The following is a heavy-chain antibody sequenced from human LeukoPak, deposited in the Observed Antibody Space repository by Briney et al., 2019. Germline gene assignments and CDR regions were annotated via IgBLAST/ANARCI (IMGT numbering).Heavy chain of an antibody. V-gene: IGHV3-11*04. CDR3: ARENAYDSGSYYPN. J-gene: IGHJ4*02. CDR1: GFTFSDYY. D-gene: IGHD3-10*01. Sequence: GGSLRLSCAASGFTFSDYYMSWIRQAPGKGLEWVSYISSSGSTIYYADSVKGRFTISRDNAKNSLYLQMNSLRAEDTAVYYCARENAYDSGSYYPNWGQGTLVTVSS. CDR2: ISSSGSTI.